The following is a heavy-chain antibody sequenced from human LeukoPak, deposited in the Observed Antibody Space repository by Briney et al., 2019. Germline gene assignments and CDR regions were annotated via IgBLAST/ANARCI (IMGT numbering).Heavy chain of an antibody. V-gene: IGHV1-18*01. Sequence: ASVKVSCKASGGTFSSYAISWVRQAPGQGLEWMGWISAYNGNTNYAQKLQGRVTMTTDTSTSTAYMELRSLRSDDTAVYYCARDLAVAGNSVYWGQGTLVTVSS. CDR2: ISAYNGNT. D-gene: IGHD6-19*01. CDR1: GGTFSSYA. J-gene: IGHJ4*02. CDR3: ARDLAVAGNSVY.